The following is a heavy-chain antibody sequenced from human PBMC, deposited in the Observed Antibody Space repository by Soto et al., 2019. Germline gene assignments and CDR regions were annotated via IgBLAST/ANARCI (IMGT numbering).Heavy chain of an antibody. CDR2: INAGNGNT. D-gene: IGHD2-15*01. V-gene: IGHV1-3*01. CDR1: GYTFTSYA. CDR3: ARRPGGSLTQFDP. J-gene: IGHJ5*02. Sequence: ASVKVSCKASGYTFTSYAMHWVRQAPGQRLEWMGWINAGNGNTKYSQKFQGRVTITRDTSASTAYMELSSLRSEDTAVYYCARRPGGSLTQFDPWGQGTLVTVSS.